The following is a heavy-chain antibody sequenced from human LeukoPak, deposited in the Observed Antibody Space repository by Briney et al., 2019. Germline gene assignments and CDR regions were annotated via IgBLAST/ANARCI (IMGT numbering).Heavy chain of an antibody. V-gene: IGHV3-73*01. CDR3: SEDAFDI. J-gene: IGHJ3*02. CDR1: GFTFSGSA. Sequence: GGSLRLSCAASGFTFSGSAMHWVRQASGKGLEWVGRIRSKANSYSTAYAASVKGRFTISRDDSKNTAYLQMNSLKTEDTAVYYCSEDAFDIWGQGTMVTVSS. CDR2: IRSKANSYST.